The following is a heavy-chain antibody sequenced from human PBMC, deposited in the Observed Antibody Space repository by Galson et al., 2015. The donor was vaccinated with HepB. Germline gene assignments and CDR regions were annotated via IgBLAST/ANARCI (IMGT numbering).Heavy chain of an antibody. CDR3: AKDWSATVVTRSDLGY. CDR1: GFTFSNAW. V-gene: IGHV3-15*07. CDR2: IKSKTDGGTT. J-gene: IGHJ4*02. D-gene: IGHD4-23*01. Sequence: SLRLSCAASGFTFSNAWMNWVRQAPGKGLEWVGRIKSKTDGGTTDYAAPVKGRFTISRDDSKNTLYLQMNSLKTEDTAVYYCAKDWSATVVTRSDLGYWGRGTLVTVSS.